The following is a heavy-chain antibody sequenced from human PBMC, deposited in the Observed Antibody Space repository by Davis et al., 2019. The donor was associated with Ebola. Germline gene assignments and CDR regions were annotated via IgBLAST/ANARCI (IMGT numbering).Heavy chain of an antibody. V-gene: IGHV1-24*01. Sequence: ASVKVSCKVSGYTLTELSMHWVRQAPGKGLEWMGGFDPEDGETIYAQKFQGRVTMTEDTSTDTAYMELSSLRSEDTAVYYCAKDRSMITFGGVIVNWVPHDDAFDIWGQGTMVTVSS. CDR2: FDPEDGET. J-gene: IGHJ3*02. CDR1: GYTLTELS. CDR3: AKDRSMITFGGVIVNWVPHDDAFDI. D-gene: IGHD3-16*02.